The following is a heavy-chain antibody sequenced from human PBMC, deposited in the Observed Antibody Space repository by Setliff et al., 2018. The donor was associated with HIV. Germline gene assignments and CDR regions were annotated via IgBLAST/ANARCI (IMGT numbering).Heavy chain of an antibody. D-gene: IGHD3-22*01. J-gene: IGHJ2*01. Sequence: ASVKVSCKASGYTFTSYAMNWVRQAPGQGLEWMGWISAYNGNTNYAQNFQGRVTITRDTSARTAYIEVRRLTFEDTATFYCARVFYDSGGFFTTAGPLYLDLWGRGTLVTVSS. CDR3: ARVFYDSGGFFTTAGPLYLDL. CDR1: GYTFTSYA. CDR2: ISAYNGNT. V-gene: IGHV1-18*01.